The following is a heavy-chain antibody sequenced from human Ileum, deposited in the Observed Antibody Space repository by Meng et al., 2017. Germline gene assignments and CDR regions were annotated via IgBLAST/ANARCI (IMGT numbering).Heavy chain of an antibody. D-gene: IGHD3-10*01. CDR2: ISTYNANT. Sequence: VSVKVSCKASGYTFTSYGISWVRQAPGQGLEWMGWISTYNANTNYAQKLQGRVTMTTDTSTSTAYMELRSLRSDDTAVYYCAREGFSRWFGKPPYGMDVWGQGTTVTVSS. J-gene: IGHJ6*02. CDR1: GYTFTSYG. CDR3: AREGFSRWFGKPPYGMDV. V-gene: IGHV1-18*01.